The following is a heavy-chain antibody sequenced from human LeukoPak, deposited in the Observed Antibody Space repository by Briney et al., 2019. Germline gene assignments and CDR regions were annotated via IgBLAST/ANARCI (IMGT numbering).Heavy chain of an antibody. V-gene: IGHV1-8*01. CDR3: ARGPPHYYYMDV. CDR1: GYTFTSYD. CDR2: MNPNSGNT. Sequence: ASVEVSCKASGYTFTSYDINWVRQATGQGLEWMGWMNPNSGNTGYARKFQGRVTMTRNTSISTAYMELSSLRSEDTAVYYCARGPPHYYYMDVWGKGTTVTVSS. J-gene: IGHJ6*03.